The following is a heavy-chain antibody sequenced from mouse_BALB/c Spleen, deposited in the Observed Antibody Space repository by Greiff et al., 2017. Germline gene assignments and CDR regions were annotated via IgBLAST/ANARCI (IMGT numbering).Heavy chain of an antibody. V-gene: IGHV1-69*02. Sequence: VQLQQPGAELVKPGASVKLSCKASGYTFTSYWMHWVKQRPGQGLEWIGEIDPSDSYTNYNQKFKGKATLTVDKSSSTAYMQLSSLTSEDTAVYYGARHRKITTSGFDYWGQGTMVTVSA. CDR3: ARHRKITTSGFDY. D-gene: IGHD2-4*01. CDR1: GYTFTSYW. CDR2: IDPSDSYT. J-gene: IGHJ3*01.